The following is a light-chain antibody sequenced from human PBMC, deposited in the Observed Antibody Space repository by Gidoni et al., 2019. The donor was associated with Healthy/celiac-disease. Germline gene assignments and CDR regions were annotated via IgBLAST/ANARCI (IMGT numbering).Light chain of an antibody. CDR3: MQALQTPPA. V-gene: IGKV2-28*01. CDR2: LGS. Sequence: DIVMNQSPLSLPVTPGETASISCRSSQSLLHSNGYNYLDWYLQKPGQSPQLLIYLGSNRASGVPDRFSGSGSGTDFTLKISRVEAEDVGVYYCMQALQTPPAFGGGTKVEIK. J-gene: IGKJ4*01. CDR1: QSLLHSNGYNY.